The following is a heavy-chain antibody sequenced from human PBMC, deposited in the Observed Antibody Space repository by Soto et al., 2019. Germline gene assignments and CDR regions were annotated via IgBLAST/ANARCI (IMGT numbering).Heavy chain of an antibody. V-gene: IGHV4-59*12. D-gene: IGHD3-10*01. J-gene: IGHJ6*02. CDR3: TREGSAPYYYYGMDA. CDR1: GGSISSYY. CDR2: IYYSGST. Sequence: SETLSLTCTVSGGSISSYYRIWIRQPPGKGLEWIGYIYYSGSTSYNPSLQGRVIMTADTSTNTAYMELRSLRSDDTAIYYCTREGSAPYYYYGMDAWGQGTTVTVSS.